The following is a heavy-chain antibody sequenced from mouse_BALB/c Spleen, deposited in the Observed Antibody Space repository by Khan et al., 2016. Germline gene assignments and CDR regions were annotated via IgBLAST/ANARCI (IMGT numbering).Heavy chain of an antibody. J-gene: IGHJ4*01. D-gene: IGHD2-4*01. CDR2: ISYSGST. CDR1: GYSITSDYA. V-gene: IGHV3-2*02. CDR3: SRLNFPKITNAMDY. Sequence: EVQLQESGPGLVKPSQSLSLTCTVTGYSITSDYAWNWIRQFPGNKLEWMGYISYSGSTSYNPSLKSRISITRDTSKNQFFLQLNSVTTEDTATDDYSRLNFPKITNAMDYWGQGTSVTVSS.